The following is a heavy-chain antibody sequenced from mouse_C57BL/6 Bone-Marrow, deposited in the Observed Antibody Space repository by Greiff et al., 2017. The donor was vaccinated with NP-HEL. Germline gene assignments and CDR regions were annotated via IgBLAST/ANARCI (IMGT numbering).Heavy chain of an antibody. CDR1: GYSITSGYY. CDR3: AREGSLDY. D-gene: IGHD1-1*01. V-gene: IGHV3-6*01. CDR2: ISYDGSN. Sequence: VQLQQSGPGLVKPSQSLSLTCSVTGYSITSGYYWNWIRQFPGNKLEWMGYISYDGSNNYNPSLKNRISITRDTSKNQFFLKLNSVTTEDTATYYCAREGSLDYWGQGTTLTVSS. J-gene: IGHJ2*01.